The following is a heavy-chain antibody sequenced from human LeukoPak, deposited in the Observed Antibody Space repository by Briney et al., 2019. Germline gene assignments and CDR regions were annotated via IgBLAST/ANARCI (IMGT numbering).Heavy chain of an antibody. Sequence: ASVEVSCKTSGYTFTGYYLHWVRQAPGQGFEWMGLINPNSGATNYAQKFQGRVTMTRDTSISTAYMELSSLRSDDTAMYYCARGIIPPGSRVGCFDHWRQGTLVTVSS. CDR2: INPNSGAT. V-gene: IGHV1-2*02. CDR1: GYTFTGYY. CDR3: ARGIIPPGSRVGCFDH. J-gene: IGHJ4*02. D-gene: IGHD2-2*01.